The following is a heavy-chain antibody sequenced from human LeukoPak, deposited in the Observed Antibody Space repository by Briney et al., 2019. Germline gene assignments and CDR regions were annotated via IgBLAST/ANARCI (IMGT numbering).Heavy chain of an antibody. Sequence: GGSLRLSWAAAGFTFSSYEMNWVRQAPGKGREGVSYISSSGSTIYYADSVKGRFTISRDNAKNSLYLQMNSLRAEDTAVYYCAELGITMIGGVWGKGTTVTISS. CDR3: AELGITMIGGV. D-gene: IGHD3-10*02. J-gene: IGHJ6*04. CDR2: ISSSGSTI. V-gene: IGHV3-48*03. CDR1: GFTFSSYE.